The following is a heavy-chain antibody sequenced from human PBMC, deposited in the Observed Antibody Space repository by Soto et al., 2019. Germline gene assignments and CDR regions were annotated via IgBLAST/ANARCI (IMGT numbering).Heavy chain of an antibody. Sequence: SETLSLTCAVYGGSFSGYYWSWIRQPPGKGLEWIGEINHSGSTNYNPSLKSRVTISVDTSKNQFSLKLSSVTAADTAVYYCARGRGSGSYYPYYYYYYMDVWGKGTTVT. CDR2: INHSGST. V-gene: IGHV4-34*01. J-gene: IGHJ6*03. CDR3: ARGRGSGSYYPYYYYYYMDV. CDR1: GGSFSGYY. D-gene: IGHD3-10*01.